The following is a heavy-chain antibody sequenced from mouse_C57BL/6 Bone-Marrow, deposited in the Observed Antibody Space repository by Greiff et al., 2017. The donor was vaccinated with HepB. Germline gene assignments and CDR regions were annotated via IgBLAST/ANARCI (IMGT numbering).Heavy chain of an antibody. CDR1: GYTFTSYW. D-gene: IGHD1-1*01. CDR3: ARHGSRDWYFDV. V-gene: IGHV1-50*01. CDR2: IDPSDSYT. J-gene: IGHJ1*03. Sequence: QVQLQQPGAELVKPGASVKLSCKASGYTFTSYWMQWVKQRPGQGLEWIGEIDPSDSYTNYNQKFKGKATLTVDTSSSTAYMQLSSLTSEDSAVYYCARHGSRDWYFDVWGTGTTVTVSS.